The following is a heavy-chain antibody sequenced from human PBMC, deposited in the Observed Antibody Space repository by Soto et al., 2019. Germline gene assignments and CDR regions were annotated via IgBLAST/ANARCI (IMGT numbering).Heavy chain of an antibody. CDR3: TTDSRSSGYYYPVDFDY. CDR2: IKSKTDGGTT. V-gene: IGHV3-15*07. Sequence: SLRLSCAASGFTFSNAWMNWVRQAPGKGLEWVGRIKSKTDGGTTDYAAPVKGRFTISRDDSKNTLYLQMNSLKTEDTAVYYCTTDSRSSGYYYPVDFDYWGQGTLVTVSS. D-gene: IGHD3-22*01. J-gene: IGHJ4*02. CDR1: GFTFSNAW.